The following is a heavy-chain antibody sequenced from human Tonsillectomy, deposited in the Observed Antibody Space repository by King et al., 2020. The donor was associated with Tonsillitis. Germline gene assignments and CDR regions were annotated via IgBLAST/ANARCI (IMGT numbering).Heavy chain of an antibody. CDR3: ARGHSGGFEHSDY. Sequence: VQLQQWGAGLLKPSETLSLTCAVYGGSFSAYYWSWIRQPPGKGLESLGEINHSGSTNYNPSLKSRVTISADTSKNQFSLRLTSVTAADTAVYYCARGHSGGFEHSDYWGQGILVTVSS. D-gene: IGHD4-23*01. V-gene: IGHV4-34*01. J-gene: IGHJ4*02. CDR1: GGSFSAYY. CDR2: INHSGST.